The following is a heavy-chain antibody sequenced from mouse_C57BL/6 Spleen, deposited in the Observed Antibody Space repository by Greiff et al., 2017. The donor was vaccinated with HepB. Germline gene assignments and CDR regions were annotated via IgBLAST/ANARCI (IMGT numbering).Heavy chain of an antibody. V-gene: IGHV5-9-1*02. Sequence: EVKLMESGEGLVKPGGSLKLSCAASGFTFSSYAMSWVRQTPEKRLEWVAYISSGGDYIYYADTVKGRFTISRDNARNTLYLQMSSLKSEDTAMYYCTSTVVGYWYFDVWGTGTTVTVSS. D-gene: IGHD1-1*01. CDR1: GFTFSSYA. CDR3: TSTVVGYWYFDV. CDR2: ISSGGDYI. J-gene: IGHJ1*03.